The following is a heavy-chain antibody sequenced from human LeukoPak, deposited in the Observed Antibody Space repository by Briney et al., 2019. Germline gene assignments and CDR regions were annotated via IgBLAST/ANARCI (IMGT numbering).Heavy chain of an antibody. D-gene: IGHD1-26*01. CDR3: ARSRLWGPTQAFGY. J-gene: IGHJ4*02. CDR1: GFTFSDYY. CDR2: ISSSASTI. Sequence: PGGSLRLSCAASGFTFSDYYMSWIRQAPGKGLEWISYISSSASTIYYADSVKGRFTISRDNAKNSLYLQMNSLRAEDTAVYYCARSRLWGPTQAFGYWGQGTLVTVSS. V-gene: IGHV3-11*04.